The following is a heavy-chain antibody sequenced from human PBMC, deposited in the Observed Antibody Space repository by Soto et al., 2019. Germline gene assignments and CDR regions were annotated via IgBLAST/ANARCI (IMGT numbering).Heavy chain of an antibody. CDR1: GFTFSSNW. V-gene: IGHV3-74*01. CDR2: IKSDGSST. D-gene: IGHD6-19*01. J-gene: IGHJ4*02. Sequence: GGSLRLSCAASGFTFSSNWMHWVRQAPGKGLVWVSRIKSDGSSTNYADSVKGRFTISRDNSKNTLYLQMNSLRAEDTAVYYCAKRLGRWGQGTLVTVSS. CDR3: AKRLGR.